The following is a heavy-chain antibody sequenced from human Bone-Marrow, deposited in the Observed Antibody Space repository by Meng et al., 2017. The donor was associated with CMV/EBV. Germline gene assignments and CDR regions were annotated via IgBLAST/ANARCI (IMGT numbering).Heavy chain of an antibody. Sequence: GGSLRLSCAASGFTFSNYAMHWVRQAPGKGLEWVAVISYDGSNKYYADSVKGRFTISRDNSRNTLYLQMNSLRAEDTAVYYCARDLGYCSNGVCRLDWYFDLWGRGTLVTVSS. V-gene: IGHV3-30*04. CDR1: GFTFSNYA. CDR2: ISYDGSNK. J-gene: IGHJ2*01. CDR3: ARDLGYCSNGVCRLDWYFDL. D-gene: IGHD2-8*01.